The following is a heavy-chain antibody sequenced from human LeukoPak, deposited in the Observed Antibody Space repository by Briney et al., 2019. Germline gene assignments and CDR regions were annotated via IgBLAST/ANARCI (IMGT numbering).Heavy chain of an antibody. CDR2: IYYSGST. CDR1: GGSISSYY. CDR3: ARDLGIAARPDY. J-gene: IGHJ4*02. V-gene: IGHV4-59*12. D-gene: IGHD6-6*01. Sequence: SETLSLTCTVSGGSISSYYWSWIRQPPGKGLEWIGYIYYSGSTNYNPSLKSRVTISVDTSKNQFSLKLSSVTAADTAVYYCARDLGIAARPDYWGQGTLVTVSS.